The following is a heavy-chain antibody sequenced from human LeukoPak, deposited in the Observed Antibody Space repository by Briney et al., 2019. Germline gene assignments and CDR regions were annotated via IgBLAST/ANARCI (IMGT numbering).Heavy chain of an antibody. D-gene: IGHD4-11*01. Sequence: ASVKVSCKASGYSFTSYYMHSVRQAPGQGLEWMGIINPSGGSTSYAQKFQGRVTMTRDTSTSTVYMELSSLRSEDTAVYYCARVRPVTTTFDYWGQGTLVTVSS. CDR2: INPSGGST. CDR1: GYSFTSYY. J-gene: IGHJ4*02. CDR3: ARVRPVTTTFDY. V-gene: IGHV1-46*01.